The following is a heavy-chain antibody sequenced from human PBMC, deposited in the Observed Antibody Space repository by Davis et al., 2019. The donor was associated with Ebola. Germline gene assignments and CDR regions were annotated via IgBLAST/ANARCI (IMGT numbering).Heavy chain of an antibody. J-gene: IGHJ4*02. CDR3: ARAQFPTTSDH. CDR2: INPHNGNT. CDR1: GYTFTNYG. D-gene: IGHD1-1*01. Sequence: ASVKVSCKASGYTFTNYGITWVRQAPGQGLEWMGWINPHNGNTNYAQNVQGRVTLTTDTSTSTAYMEVGSLKSDDTAVYYCARAQFPTTSDHWGQGTLVTVSS. V-gene: IGHV1-18*04.